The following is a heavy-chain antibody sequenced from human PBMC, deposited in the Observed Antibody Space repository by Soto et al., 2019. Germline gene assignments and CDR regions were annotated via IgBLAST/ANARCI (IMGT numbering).Heavy chain of an antibody. CDR3: ATLGYCSSKRCYNGYGMDV. Sequence: PGESLKISCKGSGYSFTSYWIGWVRQMPGKGLEWMGIIYPGDSDTRYSPSFQGQVTISADKSISTAYLQWSSLKASDTAMYYCATLGYCSSKRCYNGYGMDVWGQGTTVTVYS. D-gene: IGHD2-2*02. CDR1: GYSFTSYW. V-gene: IGHV5-51*01. J-gene: IGHJ6*02. CDR2: IYPGDSDT.